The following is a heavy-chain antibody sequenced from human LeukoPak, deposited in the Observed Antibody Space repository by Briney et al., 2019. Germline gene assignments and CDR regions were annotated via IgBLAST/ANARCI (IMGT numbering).Heavy chain of an antibody. V-gene: IGHV4-30-4*01. D-gene: IGHD3-22*01. Sequence: SETLSLTCTVSGGSISSGDYYWSWIRQPPGKGLEWIGYIYYSGSTYYNPSLKSRVTISVDTSKNQFSLKLSSVTAADTAVYYCARVLGYDSSGYYHPVGPDYYYYGMDVWGQGTTVTVSS. CDR1: GGSISSGDYY. CDR2: IYYSGST. J-gene: IGHJ6*02. CDR3: ARVLGYDSSGYYHPVGPDYYYYGMDV.